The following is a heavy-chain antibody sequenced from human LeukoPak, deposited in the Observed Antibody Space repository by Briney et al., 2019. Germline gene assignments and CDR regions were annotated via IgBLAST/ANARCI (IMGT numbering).Heavy chain of an antibody. CDR3: AKGIVGATRKINFFDY. CDR1: GVSFRDFW. D-gene: IGHD1-26*01. J-gene: IGHJ4*02. Sequence: PGGSLRLSCAASGVSFRDFWMTWARQAPGKGLEWVANINQGGSVKYYVDSVKGRFTISRDDAESSLYVQMNSLRDEDTAVYYCAKGIVGATRKINFFDYWGQGTLVTVSS. CDR2: INQGGSVK. V-gene: IGHV3-7*01.